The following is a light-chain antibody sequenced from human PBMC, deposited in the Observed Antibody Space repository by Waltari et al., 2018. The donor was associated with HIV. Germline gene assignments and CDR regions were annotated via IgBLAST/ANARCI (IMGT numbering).Light chain of an antibody. Sequence: DIQMTQSPSSLSASIGDRVTITCQASQDITTYLNWYQQKPGKAPKLPIFDASNLQTGVPSRFSGDRSGRDFSLTIYSLQPEDFATYFCQQYDKLPFTFGPGTKVDV. CDR1: QDITTY. CDR2: DAS. V-gene: IGKV1-33*01. J-gene: IGKJ3*01. CDR3: QQYDKLPFT.